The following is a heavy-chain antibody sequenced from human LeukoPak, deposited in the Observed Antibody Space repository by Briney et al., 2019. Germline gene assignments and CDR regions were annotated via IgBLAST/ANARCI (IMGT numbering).Heavy chain of an antibody. D-gene: IGHD3-3*01. CDR2: ISDGGGST. V-gene: IGHV3-23*01. J-gene: IGHJ4*02. Sequence: GGSLRLSCAASGFTFSSCAMSWVRQAPGKGLDWVSVISDGGGSTIYADSAQGRFTISRDNSKNTLYLQMNSLRVEDTAVYYCAKNFLPNYDFWSGYEDYWGQGTLVTVSS. CDR3: AKNFLPNYDFWSGYEDY. CDR1: GFTFSSCA.